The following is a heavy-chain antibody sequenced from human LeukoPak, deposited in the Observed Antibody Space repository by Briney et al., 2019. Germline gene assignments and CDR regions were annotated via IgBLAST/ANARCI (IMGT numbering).Heavy chain of an antibody. J-gene: IGHJ4*02. CDR1: GFTFSSYG. CDR3: ARSLGGYSYVDY. D-gene: IGHD5-18*01. V-gene: IGHV3-30*03. Sequence: GGSLRLSCAASGFTFSSYGMHWVRQAPGKGLEWVAVISFDGSSKYYADTVKGRFTISRDNSKNTLYLQMHSLSAEDTAVYYCARSLGGYSYVDYWGQGTLVTVSS. CDR2: ISFDGSSK.